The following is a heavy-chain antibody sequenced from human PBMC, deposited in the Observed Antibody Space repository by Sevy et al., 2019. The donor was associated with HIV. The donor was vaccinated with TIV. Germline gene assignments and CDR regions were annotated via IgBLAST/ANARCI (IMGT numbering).Heavy chain of an antibody. J-gene: IGHJ4*02. D-gene: IGHD2-8*01. Sequence: GGSLRLSCAASGFAFDDYSMSWIRQAPGKGLEWVATLSFGCGKINYADSVKGRFTISRDNSKNTFYLQMDNLRAEDTALYYCAREGCTRPHDYWGQGTRVTVSS. CDR1: GFAFDDYS. CDR2: LSFGCGKI. V-gene: IGHV3-23*01. CDR3: AREGCTRPHDY.